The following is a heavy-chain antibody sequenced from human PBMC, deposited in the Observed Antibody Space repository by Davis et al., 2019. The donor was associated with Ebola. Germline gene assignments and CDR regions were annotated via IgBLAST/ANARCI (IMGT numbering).Heavy chain of an antibody. CDR2: LSATGSHS. J-gene: IGHJ4*02. D-gene: IGHD3-16*01. CDR1: GFTFSTYA. Sequence: GGSLRLSCAASGFTFSTYAMSWVRQAPGKGLEWVSILSATGSHSYYADSVRGRFTISRDDSKNTLYLQMNSLRAEDTAVYYCIGSWRWGQGTLVTVSS. V-gene: IGHV3-23*01. CDR3: IGSWR.